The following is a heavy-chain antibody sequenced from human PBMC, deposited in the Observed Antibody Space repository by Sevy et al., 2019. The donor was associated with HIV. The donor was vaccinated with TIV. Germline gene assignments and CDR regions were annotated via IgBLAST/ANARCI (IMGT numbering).Heavy chain of an antibody. Sequence: SETLSLTCSVTGGSIRRGDYFWGWIRQSPGKGLEWTGSITDSGSTYYNPSLKSRVTMSVDTSKNQFSLKLSSVTAADTAVHYCARLRGGYGNGWFYYYMDVWGKGTTVTVSS. D-gene: IGHD3-10*01. CDR1: GGSIRRGDYF. CDR2: ITDSGST. J-gene: IGHJ6*03. CDR3: ARLRGGYGNGWFYYYMDV. V-gene: IGHV4-39*01.